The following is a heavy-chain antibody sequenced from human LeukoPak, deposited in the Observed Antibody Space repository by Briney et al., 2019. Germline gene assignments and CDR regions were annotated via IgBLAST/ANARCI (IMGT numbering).Heavy chain of an antibody. V-gene: IGHV4-30-2*05. Sequence: QLQLQESGSGLVKPSQTLSLTCAVSGGSISSGGYSWSWIRQPPGKGLEWVGYIYYSGSTYYNPSLRSPVTISIDTSKNQFSLKLSSVTAADTAVYYCARVAPGLPWFDPWGQGTLVTVSS. CDR3: ARVAPGLPWFDP. CDR1: GGSISSGGYS. D-gene: IGHD4-11*01. J-gene: IGHJ5*02. CDR2: IYYSGST.